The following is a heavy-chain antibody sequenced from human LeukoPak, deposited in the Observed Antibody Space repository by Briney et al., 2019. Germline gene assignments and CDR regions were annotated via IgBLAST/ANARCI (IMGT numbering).Heavy chain of an antibody. CDR2: IYYSGST. CDR3: ARLKLGAYFDL. CDR1: GGSISSYY. Sequence: SETLSLTCTVSGGSISSYYWSWIRQPPGKGLEWIGYIYYSGSTNYNPSLKSRVTISVDTSNNQFSLKLRSVTAADTAVYFCARLKLGAYFDLWGRGTLVTVSS. V-gene: IGHV4-59*08. J-gene: IGHJ2*01. D-gene: IGHD3-16*01.